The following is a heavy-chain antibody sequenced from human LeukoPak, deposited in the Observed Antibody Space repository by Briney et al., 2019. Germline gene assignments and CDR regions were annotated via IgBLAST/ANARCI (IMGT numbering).Heavy chain of an antibody. CDR2: ISSSSSTV. CDR1: GFAFSTYT. V-gene: IGHV3-48*01. D-gene: IGHD1-1*01. CDR3: ARGLLEPTPHMQNYFDY. Sequence: GGSLRLSCAVSGFAFSTYTMNWVRQAPGRGLEWVSYISSSSSTVYYADSVKGRFTISRDNAKNPLYLQMNSLRAEDTAVYFCARGLLEPTPHMQNYFDYWGQGTLVTVSS. J-gene: IGHJ4*02.